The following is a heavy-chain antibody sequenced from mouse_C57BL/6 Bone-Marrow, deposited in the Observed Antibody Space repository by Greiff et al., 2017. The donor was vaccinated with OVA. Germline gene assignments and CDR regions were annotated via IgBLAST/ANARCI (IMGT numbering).Heavy chain of an antibody. CDR3: ARAMAPFAY. CDR1: GFTFSSYA. D-gene: IGHD1-1*02. J-gene: IGHJ3*01. CDR2: ISDGGSYT. Sequence: EVQLVESGGGLVKPGGSLKLSCAASGFTFSSYAMSWVRQTPEKRPEWVATISDGGSYTYYPDNVKGRFTISRDNAKNNLYLQMSHLKSEDTAMYYCARAMAPFAYWGQGTLVTVSA. V-gene: IGHV5-4*01.